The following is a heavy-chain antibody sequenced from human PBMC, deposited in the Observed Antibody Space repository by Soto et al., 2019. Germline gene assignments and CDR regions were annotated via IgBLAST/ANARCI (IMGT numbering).Heavy chain of an antibody. J-gene: IGHJ4*02. D-gene: IGHD3-10*01. CDR2: MNPNSGTT. CDR3: ARAIHTMVRGGDDY. Sequence: QVQLVQSGAEVKKPGASVKVSCKASGYTFTSYDINWVRQATGQGLEWMGWMNPNSGTTAYAQKFQGRVTMTRNTSIGTAYMALSSLRSEDTAVYYCARAIHTMVRGGDDYWGQGTLVTVSS. CDR1: GYTFTSYD. V-gene: IGHV1-8*01.